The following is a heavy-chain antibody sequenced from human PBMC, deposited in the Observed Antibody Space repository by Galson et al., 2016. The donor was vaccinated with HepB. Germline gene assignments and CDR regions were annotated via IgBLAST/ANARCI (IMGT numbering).Heavy chain of an antibody. Sequence: SLRLSCAASGSTFSSYDMHWVRQATGKGLEWVSGIDTAGGTSYLGSVKGRFTISRENAKNSLYLQMNSLRVGDTAVYYCVREILLVVGYYGMDVWGQGTTVTVSS. CDR2: IDTAGGT. V-gene: IGHV3-13*01. CDR1: GSTFSSYD. J-gene: IGHJ6*02. CDR3: VREILLVVGYYGMDV. D-gene: IGHD5-18*01.